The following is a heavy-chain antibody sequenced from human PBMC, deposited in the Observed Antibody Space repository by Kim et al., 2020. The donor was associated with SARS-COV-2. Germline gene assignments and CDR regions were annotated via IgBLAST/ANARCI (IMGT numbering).Heavy chain of an antibody. Sequence: GGSLRLSCAASGFTFSSYSMNWVRQAPGKGLEWVSYISSSSSTIYYADSVKGRFTISRDNAKNSLYLQMNSLRDEDTAVYYCARDPHRSITMVRGVAAFDIWGQGTMVTVSS. V-gene: IGHV3-48*02. CDR1: GFTFSSYS. CDR2: ISSSSSTI. J-gene: IGHJ3*02. D-gene: IGHD3-10*01. CDR3: ARDPHRSITMVRGVAAFDI.